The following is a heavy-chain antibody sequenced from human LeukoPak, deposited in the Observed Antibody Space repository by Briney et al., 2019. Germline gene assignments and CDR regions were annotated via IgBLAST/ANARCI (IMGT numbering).Heavy chain of an antibody. CDR1: GFTFSSYA. V-gene: IGHV3-23*01. D-gene: IGHD6-13*01. J-gene: IGHJ6*03. CDR2: LSYSGGST. CDR3: AREVAAAQPYYYYYMDV. Sequence: GGSLRLSCVASGFTFSSYAMNWVRQAPGKGLEWVSALSYSGGSTYYADSVQGRFTISRDNSKSTLYLQMNSLRADDTAVYYCAREVAAAQPYYYYYMDVWGKGTTVTVSS.